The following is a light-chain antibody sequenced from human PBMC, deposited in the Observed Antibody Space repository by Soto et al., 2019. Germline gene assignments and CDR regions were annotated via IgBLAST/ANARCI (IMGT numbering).Light chain of an antibody. V-gene: IGKV3-20*01. CDR3: QQYGGSYT. CDR2: GAS. Sequence: EIVLTQSPGTLSLSPGERATLSCRASQSVSSSYLAWYQQKPGQAPRLLISGASTRASGIPDRFSGSGSGTDFSITISRLEPEDFAVYYRQQYGGSYTCGQGTKLEIK. CDR1: QSVSSSY. J-gene: IGKJ2*01.